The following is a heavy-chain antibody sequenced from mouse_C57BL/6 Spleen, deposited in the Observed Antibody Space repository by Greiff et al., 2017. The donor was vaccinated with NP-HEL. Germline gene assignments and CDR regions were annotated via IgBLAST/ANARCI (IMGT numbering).Heavy chain of an antibody. J-gene: IGHJ2*01. CDR2: INPNNGGT. CDR3: ARRGNPDFDY. D-gene: IGHD2-1*01. Sequence: VVEPGASVKIPCKASGYTFTDYNMAWVKQSHGKSLEWIGDINPNNGGTIYNQKFKGKATLTVDKSSSTAYMELRSLTSEDTAVYYCARRGNPDFDYWGQGTTLTVSS. CDR1: GYTFTDYN. V-gene: IGHV1-18*01.